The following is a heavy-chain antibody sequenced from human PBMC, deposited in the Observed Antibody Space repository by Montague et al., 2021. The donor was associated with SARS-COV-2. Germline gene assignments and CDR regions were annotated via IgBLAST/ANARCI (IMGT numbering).Heavy chain of an antibody. J-gene: IGHJ6*02. CDR3: ARYYERSLDV. CDR1: GGSITSDD. Sequence: SETLSLTCTVSGGSITSDDWSWIRQPPGKGLEWIVNIIKNGETDYNHYLKSRIIISVDTSKSQFSLKLTSVTAADAAVYYCARYYERSLDVWGQGTTVNVSS. V-gene: IGHV4-59*12. D-gene: IGHD3-22*01. CDR2: IIKNGET.